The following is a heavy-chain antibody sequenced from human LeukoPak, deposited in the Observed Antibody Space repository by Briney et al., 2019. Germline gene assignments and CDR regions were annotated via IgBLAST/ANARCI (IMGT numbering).Heavy chain of an antibody. CDR3: ARDQSGYSGYELDY. J-gene: IGHJ4*02. D-gene: IGHD5-12*01. CDR1: GYTFTSYG. V-gene: IGHV1-18*01. CDR2: ISAYNGNT. Sequence: ASVKVSCKASGYTFTSYGISWVRQAPGQGFEWMGWISAYNGNTNYAQKLQGRVTMTTDTSTSTACIELRSLRSDDTAVYYCARDQSGYSGYELDYWGQGTLVTVSS.